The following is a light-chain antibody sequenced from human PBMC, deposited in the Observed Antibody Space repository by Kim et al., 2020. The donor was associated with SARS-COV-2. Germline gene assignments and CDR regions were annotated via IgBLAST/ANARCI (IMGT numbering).Light chain of an antibody. CDR1: QSVSYNY. J-gene: IGKJ1*01. CDR2: AAS. Sequence: EIVLTQSPGTLSLSPGERATLSCRASQSVSYNYLAWYQQKPGQAPRLVIYAASSRATGIPDRFSGSGSGTDFTFPISRLEPEDFAVYYCQHYSDSPPWTFGQGTKVDIK. CDR3: QHYSDSPPWT. V-gene: IGKV3-20*01.